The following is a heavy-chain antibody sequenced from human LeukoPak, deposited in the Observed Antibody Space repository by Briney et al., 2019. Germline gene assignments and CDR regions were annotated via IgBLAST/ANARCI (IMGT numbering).Heavy chain of an antibody. J-gene: IGHJ2*01. CDR1: RFTFSSYA. D-gene: IGHD6-13*01. Sequence: GGSLRLSCAASRFTFSSYAMSWVRQAPGKGLEWVSTISGRGDSTYYADSVKGRFTISRDNSRNTLYLQMSTLRAEDTAVYYCAKAIAAPVWYFDLWGRGTLVTVSS. CDR2: ISGRGDST. V-gene: IGHV3-23*01. CDR3: AKAIAAPVWYFDL.